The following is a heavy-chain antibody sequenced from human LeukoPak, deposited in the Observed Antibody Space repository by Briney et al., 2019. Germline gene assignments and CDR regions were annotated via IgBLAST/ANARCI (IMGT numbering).Heavy chain of an antibody. CDR2: ISGSGGGT. CDR1: GFTFSSYA. CDR3: AKASPMIVVVHDSDY. Sequence: GGSLRLSCAASGFTFSSYAMSWVRQAPGKGLEWVSAISGSGGGTYYADSVKGRFTISRDNSKNTLYLQMNSLRAEDTAVYYCAKASPMIVVVHDSDYWGQGTLVTVSS. J-gene: IGHJ4*02. V-gene: IGHV3-23*01. D-gene: IGHD3-22*01.